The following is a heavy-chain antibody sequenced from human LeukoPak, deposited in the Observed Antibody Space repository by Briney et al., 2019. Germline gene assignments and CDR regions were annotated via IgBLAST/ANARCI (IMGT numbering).Heavy chain of an antibody. D-gene: IGHD7-27*01. J-gene: IGHJ6*03. CDR3: ARGNELGIRYYYYYMDV. CDR1: GFTFSSYW. CDR2: IKQDGSEK. V-gene: IGHV3-7*01. Sequence: HSGGSLRLSCAASGFTFSSYWMSWVRQAPGKGLEWVANIKQDGSEKYYVDSVKGRFTISRDNAKNSLYLQMNSLRAEDTAVYYCARGNELGIRYYYYYMDVWGKGTTVTVSS.